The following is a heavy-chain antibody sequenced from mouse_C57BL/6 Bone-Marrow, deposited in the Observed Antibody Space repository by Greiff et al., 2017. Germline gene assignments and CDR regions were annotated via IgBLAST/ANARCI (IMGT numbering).Heavy chain of an antibody. V-gene: IGHV8-8*01. Sequence: QVTLKVSGPGILQPSQTLSLTCSFSGFSLSTFGMGVGWIRQPSGKGLEWLAHIWWDDDKYYNPALKSPLTISKDTAKNQVVLKIANVDTADTATYYCARMKGLGHWYYDVWGTGTTVTVAS. CDR3: ARMKGLGHWYYDV. CDR1: GFSLSTFGMG. CDR2: IWWDDDK. D-gene: IGHD4-1*01. J-gene: IGHJ1*03.